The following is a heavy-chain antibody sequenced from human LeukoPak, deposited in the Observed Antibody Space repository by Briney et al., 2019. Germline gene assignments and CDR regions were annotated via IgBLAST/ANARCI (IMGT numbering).Heavy chain of an antibody. D-gene: IGHD6-13*01. CDR2: IYYSGST. V-gene: IGHV4-59*01. J-gene: IGHJ6*02. Sequence: LRLSCAASGLSFSDYYMYWIRQAPGKGLEWIGYIYYSGSTNYNPSLKSRVTISVDTSKNQFSLKLSSVTAADTAVYYCARESRYSSSWYEVYYYGMDVWGQGTTVTVSS. CDR1: GLSFSDYY. CDR3: ARESRYSSSWYEVYYYGMDV.